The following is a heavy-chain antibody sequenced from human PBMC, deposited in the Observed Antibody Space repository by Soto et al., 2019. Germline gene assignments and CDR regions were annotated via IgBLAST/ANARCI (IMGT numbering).Heavy chain of an antibody. J-gene: IGHJ3*02. D-gene: IGHD6-13*01. CDR2: ISPDDSDI. CDR3: ARQLGQYSSSWYAFDI. Sequence: GESLKISCKSSGYSFADYWIAWVLQMPVKGLECMGIISPDDSDIRYSPSFRGQVTISADNSISTAYLQWSSLRASDTAIYYCARQLGQYSSSWYAFDIWGQGTMVTVSS. CDR1: GYSFADYW. V-gene: IGHV5-51*01.